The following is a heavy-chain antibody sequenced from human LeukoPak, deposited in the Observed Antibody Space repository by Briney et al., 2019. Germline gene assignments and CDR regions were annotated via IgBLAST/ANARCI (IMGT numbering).Heavy chain of an antibody. CDR1: GGSFSGYY. CDR3: ATGRPIAGYYYYYGMDV. J-gene: IGHJ6*02. D-gene: IGHD6-13*01. Sequence: SETLSLTCAVYGGSFSGYYWSWIRQPPGKGLEWIGEINHSGSTNYNPSLKSRVTISVDTSKSQFSLKLSSVTAADTAVYYCATGRPIAGYYYYYGMDVWGQGTTVTVSS. CDR2: INHSGST. V-gene: IGHV4-34*01.